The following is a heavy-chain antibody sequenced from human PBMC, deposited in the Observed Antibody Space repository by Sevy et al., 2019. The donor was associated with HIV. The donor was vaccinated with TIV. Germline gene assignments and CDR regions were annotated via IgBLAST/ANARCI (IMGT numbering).Heavy chain of an antibody. CDR1: GFTFGDYA. V-gene: IGHV3-43D*04. Sequence: AGSLRLSCAASGFTFGDYALHWVRQPPGRDLEWLSLITWKSGTTYYADSVKGRFTISRDNSKKSLYLQMHSLRAEDTAFYYCARDMGGDRGYNSGPIDHWGQGTLVTVSS. D-gene: IGHD5-18*01. CDR2: ITWKSGTT. CDR3: ARDMGGDRGYNSGPIDH. J-gene: IGHJ4*02.